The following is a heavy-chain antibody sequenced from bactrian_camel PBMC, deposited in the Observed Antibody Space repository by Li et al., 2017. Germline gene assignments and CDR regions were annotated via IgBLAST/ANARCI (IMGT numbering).Heavy chain of an antibody. Sequence: VQLVESGGGFVQPGGSLRLSCVASGDTWSLCNMGWYRQTPGKEREWVSTIISDDDTTYAPSVRGRFTIFRDSAKNTVYLQLNSLKPETLPYTTVRQMGTDGPRARISTGVRGPRSPSP. V-gene: IGHV3S53*01. CDR1: GDTWSLCN. D-gene: IGHD5*01. J-gene: IGHJ4*01. CDR2: IISDDDT. CDR3: RQMGTDGPRARIST.